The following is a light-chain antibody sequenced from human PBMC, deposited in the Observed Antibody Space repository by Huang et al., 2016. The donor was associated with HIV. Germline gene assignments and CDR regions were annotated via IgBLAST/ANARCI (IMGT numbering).Light chain of an antibody. CDR2: GAS. CDR3: QQYNTRYT. J-gene: IGKJ2*01. CDR1: QSISSN. Sequence: IVMTQSPATLSVSPGERATLSCRASQSISSNLDWYQQKPGQAPRLLIYGASTRATGIPARFSGSGSGTEFTLTISSLQSEDFAVYYCQQYNTRYTFGQGTKLEIK. V-gene: IGKV3-15*01.